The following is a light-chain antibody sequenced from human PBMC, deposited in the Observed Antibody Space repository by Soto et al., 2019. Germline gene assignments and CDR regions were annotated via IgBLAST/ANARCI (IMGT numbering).Light chain of an antibody. J-gene: IGLJ2*01. CDR3: QFYDSYVV. Sequence: QSVLTQPPSVSGAPGQRVTISCTGSSSNIGAGYDVHWYQQLPGTAPKLLIYGNSNRPSGVPDRFSGSKSGTSASLAITGLQAEDEADYYCQFYDSYVVFGGGTKLTVL. V-gene: IGLV1-40*01. CDR2: GNS. CDR1: SSNIGAGYD.